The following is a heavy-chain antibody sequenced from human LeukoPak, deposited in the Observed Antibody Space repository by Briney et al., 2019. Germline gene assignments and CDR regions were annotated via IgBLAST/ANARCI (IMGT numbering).Heavy chain of an antibody. V-gene: IGHV3-48*01. J-gene: IGHJ5*02. CDR1: GFTFSSYS. Sequence: GGSLRLSCAASGFTFSSYSMNWVRQAPGKGLEWVSYISSSSSTIYYADSVKGRFTISRDNAKNSLYLQMNSLRAEDTAVYYCARPSLPYYSNYGERYNWFDPWGQGTLVTVSS. D-gene: IGHD4-11*01. CDR2: ISSSSSTI. CDR3: ARPSLPYYSNYGERYNWFDP.